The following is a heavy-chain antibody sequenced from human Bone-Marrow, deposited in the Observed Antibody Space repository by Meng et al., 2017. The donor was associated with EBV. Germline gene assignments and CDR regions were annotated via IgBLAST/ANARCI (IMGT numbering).Heavy chain of an antibody. Sequence: QVQLVQSGAEVKKPXASVKVSCKASGYTFTSYAMHWVRQAPGQRLEWMGWINAGNGNTKYSQKFQGRVTITRDTSASTAYMELSSLRSEDTAVYYCARDLGQIDYIYDYGGQGTLVTVSS. CDR3: ARDLGQIDYIYDY. CDR1: GYTFTSYA. CDR2: INAGNGNT. D-gene: IGHD3-16*01. V-gene: IGHV1-3*01. J-gene: IGHJ4*02.